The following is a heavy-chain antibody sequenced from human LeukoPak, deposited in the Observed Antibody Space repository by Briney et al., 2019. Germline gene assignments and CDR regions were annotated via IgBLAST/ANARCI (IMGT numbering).Heavy chain of an antibody. Sequence: PGGSLRLSCAASGFTFSSYSMNWVRQAPGKGLEWVSSISSSSSYIYYADSVKGRFTISRDNAKNSLYLQMNSLRAEDTAVYYCARDSHNYGDYSFDYWGQGTLVTVSS. J-gene: IGHJ4*02. CDR1: GFTFSSYS. CDR3: ARDSHNYGDYSFDY. CDR2: ISSSSSYI. D-gene: IGHD4-17*01. V-gene: IGHV3-21*01.